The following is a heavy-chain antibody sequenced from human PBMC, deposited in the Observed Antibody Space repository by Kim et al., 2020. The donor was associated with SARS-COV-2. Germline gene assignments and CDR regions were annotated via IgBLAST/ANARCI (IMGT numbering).Heavy chain of an antibody. D-gene: IGHD3-10*01. V-gene: IGHV3-23*01. CDR1: GFTFSNYV. Sequence: GGSLRLSCTVSGFTFSNYVMRWVRQAPGKGLEWVSVISGSGGNTYYADSVKGRFTISRDNSKNTLYLQMISLRAEDTAVYYCAKFHNFGSGGYQSDSWGQGALVTVSS. CDR3: AKFHNFGSGGYQSDS. J-gene: IGHJ4*02. CDR2: ISGSGGNT.